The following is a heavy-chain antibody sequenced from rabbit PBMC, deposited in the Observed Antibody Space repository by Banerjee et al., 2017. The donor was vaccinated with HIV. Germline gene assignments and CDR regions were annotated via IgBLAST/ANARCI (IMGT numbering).Heavy chain of an antibody. CDR1: GFTLSSGYW. Sequence: QSLEEPGGDLVKPGESLTLTCTASGFTLSSGYWICWGRQAPGKGLEWIACIYTGDGRTYYASWAKGRFTISKPSSTTVTLQMTSLTAADTATYFCARRAATSDYTAFKLWGPGTLVTVS. V-gene: IGHV1S40*01. CDR2: IYTGDGRT. CDR3: ARRAATSDYTAFKL. D-gene: IGHD8-1*01. J-gene: IGHJ4*01.